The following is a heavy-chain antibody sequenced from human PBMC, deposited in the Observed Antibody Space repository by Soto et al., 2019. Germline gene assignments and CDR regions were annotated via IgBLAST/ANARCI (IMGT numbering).Heavy chain of an antibody. Sequence: QVQLVESGGAVVQPGRSLRLSCPASGFTVSTNGMHWFRRAPGKGLEWVAVISGDGGTKYYADSVKGRFTISRDNSRNTLFLEMNSLRGDDMAVYYCTGEVASGYWGQGTLVTVSS. CDR1: GFTVSTNG. J-gene: IGHJ4*02. CDR2: ISGDGGTK. V-gene: IGHV3-30*03. CDR3: TGEVASGY. D-gene: IGHD2-8*02.